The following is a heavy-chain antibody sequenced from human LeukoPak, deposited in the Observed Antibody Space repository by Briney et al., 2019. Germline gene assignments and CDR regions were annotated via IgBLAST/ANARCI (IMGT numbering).Heavy chain of an antibody. CDR1: GYSFTSYW. V-gene: IGHV5-51*01. J-gene: IGHJ6*04. D-gene: IGHD3-10*01. CDR2: IYPGDSDT. Sequence: PGESLKISCKGSGYSFTSYWIGWVRQMPGKGLEWMGIIYPGDSDTRYSPSFQGQVTISADKSISTAYLQWSSLKTSDTAMYYCARLTGSGRGYCGMDVWGKGTTVTVSS. CDR3: ARLTGSGRGYCGMDV.